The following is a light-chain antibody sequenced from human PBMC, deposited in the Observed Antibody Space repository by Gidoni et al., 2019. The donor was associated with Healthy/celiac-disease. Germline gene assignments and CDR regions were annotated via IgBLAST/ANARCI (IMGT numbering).Light chain of an antibody. Sequence: DIQMTQSPSSLSASVRDRVTSTCRASQRISCYLNWYQQKPGTAPSVLIYDASSLQGGVPSRFSGSGSETDFTLTIISLQPEDFATYYWQQSYSTPYTFGQGTKLEIK. CDR2: DAS. V-gene: IGKV1-39*01. CDR3: QQSYSTPYT. CDR1: QRISCY. J-gene: IGKJ2*01.